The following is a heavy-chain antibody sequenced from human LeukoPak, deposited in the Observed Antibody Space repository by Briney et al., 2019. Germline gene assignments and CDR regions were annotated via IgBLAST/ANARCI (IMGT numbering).Heavy chain of an antibody. CDR2: ISNDGSNK. CDR3: AKGRGAFDI. CDR1: GFTFSGSA. V-gene: IGHV3-30*04. J-gene: IGHJ3*02. Sequence: GGSLRLSCAASGFTFSGSAIHWVRQAPGKGLEWVAVISNDGSNKYYADSVKGRFTISRDNSKNTLYLQMNSLRAEDTAEYYCAKGRGAFDIWGQGTMVTVSS. D-gene: IGHD3-10*01.